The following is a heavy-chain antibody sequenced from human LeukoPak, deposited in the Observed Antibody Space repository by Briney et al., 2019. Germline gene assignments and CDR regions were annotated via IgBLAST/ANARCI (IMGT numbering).Heavy chain of an antibody. D-gene: IGHD1-1*01. CDR1: GFTFSSYG. V-gene: IGHV3-30*18. Sequence: GGSLRLSCAASGFTFSSYGMHWVRRAPGKGREWVAVISYEGSNKYYADCVKGRFTISRENYKNTLYLQMNSLRAEDTAVYYCAKDWNPAPPYENYFDYWGQGTLVTVSS. CDR2: ISYEGSNK. CDR3: AKDWNPAPPYENYFDY. J-gene: IGHJ4*02.